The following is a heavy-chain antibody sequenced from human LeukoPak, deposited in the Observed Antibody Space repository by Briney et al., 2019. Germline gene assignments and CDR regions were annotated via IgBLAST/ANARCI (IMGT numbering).Heavy chain of an antibody. D-gene: IGHD3-9*01. CDR1: GYTFTSYY. Sequence: ASVKVSCKASGYTFTSYYMHWVRQAPGQGLEWMGWISAYNGNTNYAQKLQGRVTMTTDTSTSTAYMELRSLRSDDTAVYYCARMARYDILTGPREDYWGQGTLVTVSS. J-gene: IGHJ4*02. CDR3: ARMARYDILTGPREDY. V-gene: IGHV1-18*04. CDR2: ISAYNGNT.